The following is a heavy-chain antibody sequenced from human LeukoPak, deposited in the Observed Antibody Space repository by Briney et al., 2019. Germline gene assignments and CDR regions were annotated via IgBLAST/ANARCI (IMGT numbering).Heavy chain of an antibody. CDR2: ISGDGGST. CDR3: AKDISYDYVWGSYRPRQIYYFDY. V-gene: IGHV3-43*02. J-gene: IGHJ4*02. CDR1: GFTFDDYA. D-gene: IGHD3-16*02. Sequence: GGSLRLSCAASGFTFDDYAMHWVRQAPGKGLEWVSLISGDGGSTYYADSVKGRFTISRDNSKNSLYLQMNSLSTEDTALYYCAKDISYDYVWGSYRPRQIYYFDYWGQGTLVTVSS.